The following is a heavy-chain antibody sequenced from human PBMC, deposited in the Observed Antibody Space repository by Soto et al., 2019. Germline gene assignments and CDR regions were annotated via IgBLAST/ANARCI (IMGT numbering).Heavy chain of an antibody. CDR2: VYDSGSA. D-gene: IGHD6-13*01. V-gene: IGHV4-31*02. Sequence: TPSLTCTVSGGSISSGVAYWSWAPLHAGHCLDWIGYVYDSGSADSTPSRKGRVLISMDTSKSQFFLRLSSGTAADTAVYYCAARRQQRDGFGKWGEGALVTVAS. J-gene: IGHJ1*01. CDR3: AARRQQRDGFGK. CDR1: GGSISSGVAY.